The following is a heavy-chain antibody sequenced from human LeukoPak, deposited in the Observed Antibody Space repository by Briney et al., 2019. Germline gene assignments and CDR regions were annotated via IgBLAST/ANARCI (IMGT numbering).Heavy chain of an antibody. CDR2: IKQDGSEK. CDR1: GFILSNYW. V-gene: IGHV3-7*04. CDR3: ARDGGGCSSTSCYDRLDY. Sequence: GGPLRLSCAASGFILSNYWMTWVRQAPGKGLEWVANIKQDGSEKYYVDSVKGRFTISRDNAKNTLYLQMNSLRAEDTAIYYCARDGGGCSSTSCYDRLDYWGQGTLVTVSS. J-gene: IGHJ4*02. D-gene: IGHD2-2*01.